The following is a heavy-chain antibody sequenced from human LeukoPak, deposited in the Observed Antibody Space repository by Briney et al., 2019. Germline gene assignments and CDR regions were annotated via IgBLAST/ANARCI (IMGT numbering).Heavy chain of an antibody. CDR2: IKQDGSEK. D-gene: IGHD1-26*01. J-gene: IGHJ4*02. CDR3: ASSYRTFDY. CDR1: GFTFSSYW. V-gene: IGHV3-7*03. Sequence: GGSLRLSCAASGFTFSSYWMSWVRQTPGKRLEWVANIKQDGSEKYYVDSVMGRFTISRDNAKNSLYLQMSSLRAEDTAVYYCASSYRTFDYWGQGTLVTVSS.